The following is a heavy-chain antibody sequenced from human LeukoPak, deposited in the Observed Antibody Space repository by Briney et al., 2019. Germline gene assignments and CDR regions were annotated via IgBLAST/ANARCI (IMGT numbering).Heavy chain of an antibody. CDR3: ARDGHCSSTTCAQFDY. Sequence: ASVKVSCKASGYTFTGYYIHWVRQAPGQGLEWMGWINPNSGNTNYAQTFQGRVTMTRDTSISTAYMELSRLTSDDTAVYYCARDGHCSSTTCAQFDYWGQGTLVTVSS. CDR2: INPNSGNT. D-gene: IGHD2-2*03. J-gene: IGHJ4*02. V-gene: IGHV1-2*02. CDR1: GYTFTGYY.